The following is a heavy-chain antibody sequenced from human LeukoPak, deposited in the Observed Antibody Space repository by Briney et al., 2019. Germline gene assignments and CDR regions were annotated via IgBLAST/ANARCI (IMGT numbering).Heavy chain of an antibody. CDR2: ISNDGGRT. CDR1: GFTFSTYA. V-gene: IGHV3-23*01. Sequence: PGGSLRLSCEASGFTFSTYAMSWVRQAPGKGLEWVSSISNDGGRTYYGDSVKGRFTISRAISKNTLYLQMNSLRVDDTAVYYCVKRSGRGTFYFASWGQGALVTVSS. CDR3: VKRSGRGTFYFAS. D-gene: IGHD1-1*01. J-gene: IGHJ4*02.